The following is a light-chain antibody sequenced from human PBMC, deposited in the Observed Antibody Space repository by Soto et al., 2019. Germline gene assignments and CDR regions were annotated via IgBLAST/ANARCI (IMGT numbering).Light chain of an antibody. Sequence: EIVMTQSPATLSVFPGERATLSCRASRSVSSNLAWYQQKPGQAPRLLIYGASTRATGIPARFSGSGSGTEFTLTISSLQSEDFAVYYCQQYNNWPPWTFGQGTKVEIK. J-gene: IGKJ1*01. CDR3: QQYNNWPPWT. CDR2: GAS. V-gene: IGKV3-15*01. CDR1: RSVSSN.